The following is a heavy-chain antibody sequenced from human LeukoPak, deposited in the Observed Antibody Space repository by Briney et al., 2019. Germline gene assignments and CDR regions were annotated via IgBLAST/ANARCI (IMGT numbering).Heavy chain of an antibody. D-gene: IGHD3-10*01. CDR3: ARHGQEVTMVRGALDY. CDR1: GGSISSYY. CDR2: IYYSGST. V-gene: IGHV4-59*08. J-gene: IGHJ4*02. Sequence: SETPSLTCTVSGGSISSYYWSWLRQPPGKGLEWVGYIYYSGSTNYNPSLKSRVTVSLDTSKNQFSLKLSSVTAADTAVYYCARHGQEVTMVRGALDYWGQGTLVTVSS.